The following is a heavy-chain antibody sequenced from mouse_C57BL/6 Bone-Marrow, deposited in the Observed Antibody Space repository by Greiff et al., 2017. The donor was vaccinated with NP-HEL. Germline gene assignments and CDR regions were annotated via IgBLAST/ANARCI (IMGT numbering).Heavy chain of an antibody. CDR2: IWSGGST. CDR1: GFSLTSYG. J-gene: IGHJ4*01. Sequence: VQLQQSGPGLVQPSQSLSITCTVSGFSLTSYGVHWVRQSPGKGLEWLGVIWSGGSTAYNAAFISRLSISKDNSKSQVFFKMNSLQADDTAIYYCARTRIYYDYYYYAMDYWGQGTSVTVSS. D-gene: IGHD2-4*01. V-gene: IGHV2-2*01. CDR3: ARTRIYYDYYYYAMDY.